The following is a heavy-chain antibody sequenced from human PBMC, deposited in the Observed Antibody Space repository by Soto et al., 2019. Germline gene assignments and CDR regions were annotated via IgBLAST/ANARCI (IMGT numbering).Heavy chain of an antibody. CDR3: AGAPRLSPTRPSRLYP. CDR1: GGTFSSYS. Sequence: SVKVSCKASGGTFSSYSISWVRQAPGQGLEWMGGIIPIFGTANYAQKFQGRVTITADESTSTAYMELSSPRSEETAVCYCAGAPRLSPTRPSRLYPWGQETLV. V-gene: IGHV1-69*13. CDR2: IIPIFGTA. D-gene: IGHD3-16*02. J-gene: IGHJ4*03.